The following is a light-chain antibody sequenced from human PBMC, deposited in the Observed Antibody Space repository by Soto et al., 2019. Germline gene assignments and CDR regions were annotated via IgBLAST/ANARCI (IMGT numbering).Light chain of an antibody. Sequence: IVMTQSPDTLSVSPGERATLSCRASQTIYNNVAWYQKRPGQALRLLIYHTSSRATGIPARFSGSGSGTEFTLTISSLQSEDFAVYYCQQRSNWPPGLTFGGGTKVDIK. CDR1: QTIYNN. CDR3: QQRSNWPPGLT. V-gene: IGKV3-15*01. J-gene: IGKJ4*01. CDR2: HTS.